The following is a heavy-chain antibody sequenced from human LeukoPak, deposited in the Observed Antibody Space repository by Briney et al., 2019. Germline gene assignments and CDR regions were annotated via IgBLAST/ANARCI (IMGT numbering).Heavy chain of an antibody. V-gene: IGHV4-59*01. Sequence: PSETLSLTCTVSGGSMHNYYWTWIRQAPGKGLEWIGYIYYTGNTDFNPSLKSRLTISVDMSKNQFSLRLTSVTAADTAVYYCASGGWLSSYFDSWGQGILVTVSS. CDR2: IYYTGNT. CDR1: GGSMHNYY. D-gene: IGHD3-22*01. J-gene: IGHJ4*02. CDR3: ASGGWLSSYFDS.